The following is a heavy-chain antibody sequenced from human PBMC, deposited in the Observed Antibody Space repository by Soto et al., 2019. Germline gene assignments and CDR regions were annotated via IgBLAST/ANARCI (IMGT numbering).Heavy chain of an antibody. J-gene: IGHJ4*02. CDR1: GGSVSSTNYY. V-gene: IGHV4-39*01. CDR3: ARHRGIHLATPFDS. D-gene: IGHD5-12*01. Sequence: QLQLQEAGPGLVKPSETLSLTCTVSGGSVSSTNYYWGWIRQSPGKGLEWIGSVYYSGSTYYSPSLKSRLTLSLDTSKNQFALRLSSVTAADTAIYYCARHRGIHLATPFDSWGLGTLVTVSS. CDR2: VYYSGST.